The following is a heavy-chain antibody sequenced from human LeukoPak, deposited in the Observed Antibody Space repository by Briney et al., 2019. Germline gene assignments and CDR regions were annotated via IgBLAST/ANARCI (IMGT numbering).Heavy chain of an antibody. D-gene: IGHD4-23*01. V-gene: IGHV4-34*01. J-gene: IGHJ4*02. Sequence: PSETLSLTCAVYGGSFSGYYCSWIRQPPGKGLEWIGEINHSGSTNYNPSLKSRVTISVDTSKNQFSLKLSSVTAADTAVYYCARGLVRRRGGFVYWGQGTLVTAPS. CDR1: GGSFSGYY. CDR2: INHSGST. CDR3: ARGLVRRRGGFVY.